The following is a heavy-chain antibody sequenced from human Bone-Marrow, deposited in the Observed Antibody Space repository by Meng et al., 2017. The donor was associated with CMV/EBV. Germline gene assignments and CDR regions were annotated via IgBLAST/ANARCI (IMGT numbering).Heavy chain of an antibody. Sequence: GESLKISCAASGFTFSSYWMHWVRQAPGKGLVWVSRINSDGSSTSYADSVKGRFTISRDNAKNTLYLQMNSLRAEDTAVYYCARVGWELLGDAFDIWGQWKMVHVAS. D-gene: IGHD1-26*01. CDR2: INSDGSST. CDR3: ARVGWELLGDAFDI. V-gene: IGHV3-74*01. J-gene: IGHJ3*02. CDR1: GFTFSSYW.